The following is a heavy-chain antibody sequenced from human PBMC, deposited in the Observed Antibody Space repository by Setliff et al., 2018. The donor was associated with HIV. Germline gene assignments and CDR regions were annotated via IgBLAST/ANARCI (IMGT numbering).Heavy chain of an antibody. J-gene: IGHJ4*02. D-gene: IGHD2-2*01. CDR3: ARGKIVVVPAAMRPFDY. CDR1: GFAFSGHQ. V-gene: IGHV3-7*01. CDR2: IKQEGSDK. Sequence: GGSLRLSCAASGFAFSGHQMSWVRQAPGKGLEWVAKIKQEGSDKYYVDSVKGRFTISRDNAKNSLYLQMNSLRAEGTAMYYCARGKIVVVPAAMRPFDYWGQGTLVTVSS.